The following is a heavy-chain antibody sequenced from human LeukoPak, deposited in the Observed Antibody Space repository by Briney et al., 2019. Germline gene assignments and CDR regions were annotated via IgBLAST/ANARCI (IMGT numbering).Heavy chain of an antibody. V-gene: IGHV1-18*01. CDR3: ARDEKRYCSGGSFPAYFDY. Sequence: ASVKVSCKASGYTFTSYDINWVRQAPGQGLEWMAWISAYNGNTNYALKLRGRVTMTTDTSTSTAYMELRSLRSDDTAVYYCARDEKRYCSGGSFPAYFDYWGQGTLVTVSS. J-gene: IGHJ4*02. CDR1: GYTFTSYD. D-gene: IGHD2-15*01. CDR2: ISAYNGNT.